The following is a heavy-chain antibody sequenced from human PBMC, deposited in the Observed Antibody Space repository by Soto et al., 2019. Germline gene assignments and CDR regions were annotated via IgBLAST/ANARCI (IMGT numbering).Heavy chain of an antibody. Sequence: RRLSCAASGFTFSSYEMNWVRQAPGKGLEWLSYIDSSGDTIYYADSVKGRFTISRDNAKNSLYLQMNSLRVEDTAVYYCASPWGSFDYWGQGTLVTVSS. CDR1: GFTFSSYE. J-gene: IGHJ4*02. CDR2: IDSSGDTI. V-gene: IGHV3-48*03. D-gene: IGHD7-27*01. CDR3: ASPWGSFDY.